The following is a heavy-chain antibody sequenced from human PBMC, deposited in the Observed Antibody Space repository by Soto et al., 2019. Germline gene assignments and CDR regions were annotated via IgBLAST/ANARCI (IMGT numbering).Heavy chain of an antibody. CDR1: GFTFSNYA. Sequence: EVQLLESGGNLVQPGGSLSLSCAASGFTFSNYAMSWVRQAPGKGLERVSVISGSGDSTYYADSVTGRFTISRDNSKNTLYLQMHSQRAEATAVYICAKRPSSWYCDYWGQGTLVTVSS. D-gene: IGHD6-13*01. J-gene: IGHJ4*02. V-gene: IGHV3-23*01. CDR2: ISGSGDST. CDR3: AKRPSSWYCDY.